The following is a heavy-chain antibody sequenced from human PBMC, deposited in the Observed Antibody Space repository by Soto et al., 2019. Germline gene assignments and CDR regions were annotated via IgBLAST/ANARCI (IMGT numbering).Heavy chain of an antibody. D-gene: IGHD3-10*01. CDR3: ARVFPDGWVEPGVVRGYLDT. V-gene: IGHV1-69*01. J-gene: IGHJ4*02. Sequence: QAQLVQSGAEVKEPGSSVKVSCKASVEFFSNYGISWVRQAPGQGLEWMGGIIPIFGTISYAEKFQGRVTITADEWADTVCRRLRRLGCADTAVYYCARVFPDGWVEPGVVRGYLDTWGRGTLVTVSS. CDR2: IIPIFGTI. CDR1: VEFFSNYG.